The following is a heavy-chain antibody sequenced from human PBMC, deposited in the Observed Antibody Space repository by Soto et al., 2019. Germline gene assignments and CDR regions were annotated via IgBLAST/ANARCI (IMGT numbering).Heavy chain of an antibody. CDR1: GFPFSIYA. J-gene: IGHJ5*02. CDR3: ANSGLVYRRNWLDP. Sequence: GGSLRLSCAASGFPFSIYAMSWVRQSPGKGLEWVSAISGSGGSTYYADSVKGRFTISRDNSKNTLYLQMNSLRAEDTAVYYCANSGLVYRRNWLDPWGQGNVVTVSX. CDR2: ISGSGGST. V-gene: IGHV3-23*01. D-gene: IGHD3-16*02.